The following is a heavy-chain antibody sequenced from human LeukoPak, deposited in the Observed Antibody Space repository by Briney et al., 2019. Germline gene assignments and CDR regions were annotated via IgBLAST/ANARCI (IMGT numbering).Heavy chain of an antibody. Sequence: GGSLRPSCAASGFTFSTYWMHWVRQAPGKGLVWVARIRPEGTTTAYADSMKGRFTISRDNAKNTLFLQMNSLSAEDTAVYYCARDLDWILFDYWGQGALVTVSS. J-gene: IGHJ4*02. CDR1: GFTFSTYW. CDR3: ARDLDWILFDY. CDR2: IRPEGTTT. V-gene: IGHV3-74*03. D-gene: IGHD3-9*01.